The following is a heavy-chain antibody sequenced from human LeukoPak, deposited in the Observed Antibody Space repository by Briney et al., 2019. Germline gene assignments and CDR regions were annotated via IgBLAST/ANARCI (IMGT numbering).Heavy chain of an antibody. CDR1: GGSISCSSYY. CDR2: IYYSGNT. D-gene: IGHD3-9*01. V-gene: IGHV4-39*07. J-gene: IGHJ6*02. CDR3: ARDCEYYDILTGYPEGYGMDV. Sequence: SETLSLTCTVSGGSISCSSYYWGWIRQPPGKGLEWIGNIYYSGNTYYSPSLRSRVTISVDTSKNQFSLRLSSVTAADTAVYYCARDCEYYDILTGYPEGYGMDVWGQGTTVTVSS.